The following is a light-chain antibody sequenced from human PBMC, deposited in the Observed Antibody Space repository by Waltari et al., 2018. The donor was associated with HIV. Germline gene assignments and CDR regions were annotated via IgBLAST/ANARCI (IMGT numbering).Light chain of an antibody. CDR1: QSVLYSSNNKTY. V-gene: IGKV4-1*01. Sequence: DIVMTQSPDSLAVSLGERATINCRSSQSVLYSSNNKTYFAWFQQKPGQPPKLLIYWASTRESGVPDRFSGSGSGTDFTLSISGLQAEDVAVYYCQQYYTTPRTFGQGTKVEIK. CDR2: WAS. J-gene: IGKJ1*01. CDR3: QQYYTTPRT.